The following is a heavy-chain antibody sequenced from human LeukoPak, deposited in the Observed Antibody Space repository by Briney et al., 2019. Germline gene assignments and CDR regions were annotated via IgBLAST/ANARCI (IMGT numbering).Heavy chain of an antibody. Sequence: GGSLRLSCAASGFTFSSYWMSWVRQAPGKGLEWVISISGSGSTTFYANSVKGRFTISRDNSNNMLYLQMTSLRAEDTAVYYCAKGTSTYSSGSFDYWGRGTLVTVSS. J-gene: IGHJ4*02. CDR1: GFTFSSYW. CDR3: AKGTSTYSSGSFDY. V-gene: IGHV3-23*01. CDR2: ISGSGSTT. D-gene: IGHD6-19*01.